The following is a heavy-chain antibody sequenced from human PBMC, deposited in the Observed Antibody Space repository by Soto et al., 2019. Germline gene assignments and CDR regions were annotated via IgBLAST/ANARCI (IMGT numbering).Heavy chain of an antibody. CDR3: VRGDPGACSSTSCSDAFDL. Sequence: QVQLQESGPGLVKPSQTLSLTCTVSGGSISSGDYYWNWIRQPPGKGLEWIGSIYYSGSTYYSPSLKSRVNISVGTFNSQSPLTLSSVTAADPAVYYCVRGDPGACSSTSCSDAFDLWGRGTMVAVSS. CDR2: IYYSGST. J-gene: IGHJ3*01. D-gene: IGHD2-2*01. V-gene: IGHV4-30-4*01. CDR1: GGSISSGDYY.